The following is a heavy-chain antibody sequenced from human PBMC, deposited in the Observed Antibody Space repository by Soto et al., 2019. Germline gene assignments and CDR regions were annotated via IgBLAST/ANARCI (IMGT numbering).Heavy chain of an antibody. CDR1: GGSFSGYY. J-gene: IGHJ5*02. CDR2: INHSGST. D-gene: IGHD1-7*01. V-gene: IGHV4-34*01. Sequence: SKTLSLTCAVYGGSFSGYYWSWIRQPPGKGLEWIGEINHSGSTNYNPSLKSRVTISVDTSKNQFSLKLSSVTAADTAVYYCARVNPWNYVLDWFDPWGQGTLVTVSS. CDR3: ARVNPWNYVLDWFDP.